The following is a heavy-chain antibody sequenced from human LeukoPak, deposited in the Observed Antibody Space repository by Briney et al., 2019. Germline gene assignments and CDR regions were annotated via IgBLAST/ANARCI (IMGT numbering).Heavy chain of an antibody. CDR3: ARDRDLRPHTSFDI. V-gene: IGHV4-4*07. CDR2: IYASGSSGNT. J-gene: IGHJ3*02. CDR1: LGSISRYY. D-gene: IGHD2-21*01. Sequence: SETLSLTCTLSLGSISRYYWSWIRQSAGKGLEWIGRIYASGSSGNTKYNPSLKSRVTISLDTSKNRFSLKVNSVTAADTAVYYCARDRDLRPHTSFDIWGQGTLVTVSP.